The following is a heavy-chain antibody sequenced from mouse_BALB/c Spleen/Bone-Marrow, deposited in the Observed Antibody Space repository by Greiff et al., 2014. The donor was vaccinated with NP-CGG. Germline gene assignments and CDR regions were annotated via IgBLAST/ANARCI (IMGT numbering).Heavy chain of an antibody. CDR2: IDPANGNT. D-gene: IGHD1-1*01. J-gene: IGHJ3*01. Sequence: DVKLQESGAELVKPGASVKLSCTASGFNIKDTYMHWVKQRPEQGLEWIGRIDPANGNTKYDPKLQGKATITADTSSNTAYLQLSSLTSEDTAVYYCAFYYYGSSLFAYWGQGTLVTVSA. CDR1: GFNIKDTY. CDR3: AFYYYGSSLFAY. V-gene: IGHV14-3*02.